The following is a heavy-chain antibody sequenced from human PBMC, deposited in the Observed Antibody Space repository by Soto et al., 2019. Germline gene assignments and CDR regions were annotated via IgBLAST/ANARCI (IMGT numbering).Heavy chain of an antibody. CDR2: IYPSDSDT. V-gene: IGHV5-51*01. CDR3: ARGGVSTRTFDY. Sequence: PGESLKISCKGSGYNFAGYWIAWVRQMPGKGLELMGTIYPSDSDTRYRPSFQGQATISADKSISSAYLQWSSLRASDTAMYYCARGGVSTRTFDYWGQGTPVTVSS. D-gene: IGHD3-3*01. CDR1: GYNFAGYW. J-gene: IGHJ4*02.